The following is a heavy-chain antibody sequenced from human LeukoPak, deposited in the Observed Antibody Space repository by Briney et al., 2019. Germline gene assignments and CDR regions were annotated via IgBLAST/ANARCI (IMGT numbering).Heavy chain of an antibody. V-gene: IGHV3-23*01. J-gene: IGHJ4*02. D-gene: IGHD3-10*01. CDR3: TIECPYGSGGRNYYFHY. CDR1: GCNFYKLP. CDR2: ISGSADRT. Sequence: GGSLRLPCSASGCNFYKLPMSWGPQAPGKGLEWVSAISGSADRTYYADSVKGRFTISRDNSKNTLYLQMNSLRPDDTAIYCDTIECPYGSGGRNYYFHYWGQGTLVTVSS.